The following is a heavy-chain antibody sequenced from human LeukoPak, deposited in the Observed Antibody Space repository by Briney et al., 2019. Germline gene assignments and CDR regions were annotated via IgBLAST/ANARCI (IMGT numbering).Heavy chain of an antibody. V-gene: IGHV4-61*02. D-gene: IGHD3-10*01. J-gene: IGHJ6*03. Sequence: PSETLSLTCAVSGGSISSSSYYWSWIRQPAGKGLEWIGRIYTSGSTNYNPSLKSRVTISVDTSKNQFSLKLSSVTAADTAVYYCARTGSGSYYPYYYYYMDVWGKGTTVTISS. CDR3: ARTGSGSYYPYYYYYMDV. CDR2: IYTSGST. CDR1: GGSISSSSYY.